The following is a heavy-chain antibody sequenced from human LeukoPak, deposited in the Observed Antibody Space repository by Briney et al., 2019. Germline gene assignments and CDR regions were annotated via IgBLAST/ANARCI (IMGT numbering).Heavy chain of an antibody. V-gene: IGHV4-59*01. Sequence: SETLSLTCTVSGGSINNYYWSWIRQPPGKGLEWIGYIYYSGSTNYNPSLKSRVTISVDVSKNQFSLRLSSVTAADTAVYYCARLRGEYDYWGQGTLVTVS. D-gene: IGHD3-10*01. J-gene: IGHJ4*02. CDR1: GGSINNYY. CDR3: ARLRGEYDY. CDR2: IYYSGST.